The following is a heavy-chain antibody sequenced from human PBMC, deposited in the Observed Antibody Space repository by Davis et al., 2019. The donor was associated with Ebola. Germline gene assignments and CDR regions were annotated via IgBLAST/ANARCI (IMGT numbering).Heavy chain of an antibody. V-gene: IGHV1-3*01. CDR1: GYTFTSYA. Sequence: ASVKVSCKASGYTFTSYAMHWVRQAPGQRLEWMGWINAGNGNTKYSQKFQGRVTITRDTSASTAYMELSSLRSEDTAVYYCARDGGWYYGSGSYDPRNYYYYGMDVWGQGTTVTVSS. CDR2: INAGNGNT. CDR3: ARDGGWYYGSGSYDPRNYYYYGMDV. D-gene: IGHD3-10*01. J-gene: IGHJ6*02.